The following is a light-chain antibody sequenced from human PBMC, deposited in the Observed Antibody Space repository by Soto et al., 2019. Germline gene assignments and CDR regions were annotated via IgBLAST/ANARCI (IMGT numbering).Light chain of an antibody. CDR1: QFVSSR. J-gene: IGKJ3*01. Sequence: EIVVTQSPATLSASPGERVTLCCRASQFVSSRLAWYQQRPGQVPRLLIYDTSTRALGISARFSGSGSGTDFTLTISRLEPEDFAVYYCQQYGSSLFSFGPGTKVDI. CDR3: QQYGSSLFS. V-gene: IGKV3-20*01. CDR2: DTS.